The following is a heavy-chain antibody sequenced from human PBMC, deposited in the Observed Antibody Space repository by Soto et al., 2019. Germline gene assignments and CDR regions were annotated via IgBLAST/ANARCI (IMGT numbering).Heavy chain of an antibody. D-gene: IGHD3-10*01. CDR3: ARDQTRDYYGSGSQGY. V-gene: IGHV1-18*01. Sequence: ASVKVSCKASGYTFTSYGISWVRQAPGQGLEWMGWISAYNGNTNYAQKLQGRVTMTTYTSTSTAYMELRSLRSDDTAVYYCARDQTRDYYGSGSQGYWGQGTLVTVSS. CDR2: ISAYNGNT. J-gene: IGHJ4*02. CDR1: GYTFTSYG.